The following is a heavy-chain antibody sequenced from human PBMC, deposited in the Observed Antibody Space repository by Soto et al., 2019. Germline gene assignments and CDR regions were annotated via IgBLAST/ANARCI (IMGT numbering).Heavy chain of an antibody. J-gene: IGHJ4*02. CDR2: INPSGGST. CDR1: GYTFTSYY. V-gene: IGHV1-46*01. D-gene: IGHD3-22*01. Sequence: VKVSCKASGYTFTSYYMHWVRQAPGQGLEWMGIINPSGGSTSYAQKFQGRVTMTRDTSTSTVYMELSSLRSEDTAVYYCARGVDNYYDSSGYYDYWGQGTLVTVSS. CDR3: ARGVDNYYDSSGYYDY.